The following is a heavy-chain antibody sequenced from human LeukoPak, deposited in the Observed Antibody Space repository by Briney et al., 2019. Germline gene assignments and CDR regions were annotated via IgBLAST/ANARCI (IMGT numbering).Heavy chain of an antibody. J-gene: IGHJ3*02. CDR1: GGTFSSYA. D-gene: IGHD4-17*01. CDR2: IIPIFGTA. CDR3: ARGRATVTNDAFDI. Sequence: SVKVSCKASGGTFSSYAISWVRQAPGQGLEWMGGIIPIFGTANYAQKFQGRVTITTDESTSTAYMELSSLRSEDTAVYYCARGRATVTNDAFDIWGQGTMVTVS. V-gene: IGHV1-69*05.